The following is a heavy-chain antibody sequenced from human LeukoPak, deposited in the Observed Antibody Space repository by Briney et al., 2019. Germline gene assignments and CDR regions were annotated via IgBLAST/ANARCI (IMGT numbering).Heavy chain of an antibody. CDR2: ISYDGSNK. Sequence: GGSLRLSCAASGFTFSSYGMHWVRQAPGKGLEWVAVISYDGSNKYYADSVKGRFTISRDNSKNTLYLQMNSLRAEDTAVYYCAKDGRLGDYGEYASSYWGQGTLVTVSP. D-gene: IGHD4-17*01. J-gene: IGHJ4*02. V-gene: IGHV3-30*18. CDR3: AKDGRLGDYGEYASSY. CDR1: GFTFSSYG.